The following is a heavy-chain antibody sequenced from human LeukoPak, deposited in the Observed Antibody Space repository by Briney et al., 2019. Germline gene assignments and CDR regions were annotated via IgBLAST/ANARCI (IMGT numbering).Heavy chain of an antibody. D-gene: IGHD3-10*01. CDR2: ISGSGGST. Sequence: GGSLRLSCAASGFTFSSYAMSWVRQAPGKGLEWVSAISGSGGSTYYADSVKGRFAISRDNSKNTPYLQMNSLRAEDTAVYYCAKVDSYYYGSGSYERYWGQGTLVTVSS. J-gene: IGHJ4*02. CDR3: AKVDSYYYGSGSYERY. V-gene: IGHV3-23*01. CDR1: GFTFSSYA.